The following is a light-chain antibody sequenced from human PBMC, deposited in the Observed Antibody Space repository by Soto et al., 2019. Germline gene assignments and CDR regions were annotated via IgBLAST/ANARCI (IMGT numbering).Light chain of an antibody. CDR3: QQYENLPT. Sequence: DIQMTQSPSSLSASVGDRVTITCRASQVIGNYLAWYQQKPGRAPKLLIYDASNLEAGVPSRFRGSGSGTDFTFTISRLQPEDIATYYCQQYENLPTFGQGTRLEIK. V-gene: IGKV1-33*01. J-gene: IGKJ5*01. CDR2: DAS. CDR1: QVIGNY.